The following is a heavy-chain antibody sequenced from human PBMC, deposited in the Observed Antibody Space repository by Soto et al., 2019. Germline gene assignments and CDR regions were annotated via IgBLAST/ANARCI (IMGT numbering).Heavy chain of an antibody. D-gene: IGHD2-2*01. CDR3: ARVIPGVEAWFDP. Sequence: AGGSLRLSCAGSGFTFGDSYMSWIRQAPGKGLEWLSYISPGSRYPAYADSVKGRFTISRDNAKRSLYMDLRSLTSDDTAVYYCARVIPGVEAWFDPWGQGALVTVSS. V-gene: IGHV3-11*05. J-gene: IGHJ5*02. CDR1: GFTFGDSY. CDR2: ISPGSRYP.